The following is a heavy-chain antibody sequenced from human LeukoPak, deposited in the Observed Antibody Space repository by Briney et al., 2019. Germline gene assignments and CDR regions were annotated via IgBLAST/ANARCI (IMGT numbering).Heavy chain of an antibody. Sequence: PSETLSLTCAVYGGSFSGYYWSWIRQPPGKGLEWIGEINHSGSTNYNPSLKSRVTISVDTSKNQFSLKLSSVTAADTAVYYCARVPGGSPYYYYYYGMDVWGQGTTVTVSS. V-gene: IGHV4-34*01. CDR1: GGSFSGYY. CDR3: ARVPGGSPYYYYYYGMDV. CDR2: INHSGST. D-gene: IGHD1-26*01. J-gene: IGHJ6*02.